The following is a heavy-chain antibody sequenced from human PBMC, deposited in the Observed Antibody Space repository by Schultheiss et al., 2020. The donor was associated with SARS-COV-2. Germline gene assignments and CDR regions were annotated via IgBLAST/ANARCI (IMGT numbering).Heavy chain of an antibody. CDR1: GFTFSSYE. Sequence: GESLKISCAASGFTFSSYEMNWVRQAPGKGLEWVSYISSSGSTIYYADSVKGRFTISRDNAKNSLYLQMNSLRAEDTAVYYCAREPDTAMIRSPRENFQDAFDIWGQGTMVTVSS. CDR2: ISSSGSTI. CDR3: AREPDTAMIRSPRENFQDAFDI. J-gene: IGHJ3*02. D-gene: IGHD5-18*01. V-gene: IGHV3-48*03.